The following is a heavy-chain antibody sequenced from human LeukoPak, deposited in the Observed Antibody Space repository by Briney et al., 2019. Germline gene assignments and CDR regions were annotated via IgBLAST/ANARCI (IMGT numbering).Heavy chain of an antibody. D-gene: IGHD3-10*01. CDR3: AVITHPTDEALDI. CDR2: MNPNSGNT. Sequence: ASVKVSCKASGYTFSSYDINWVRQATGQGLEWMGWMNPNSGNTGYAQKFQGRVTMTRNTSISTAYMELSSLRSEDTAVYYCAVITHPTDEALDIWAKGQWSPSLQ. CDR1: GYTFSSYD. J-gene: IGHJ3*02. V-gene: IGHV1-8*01.